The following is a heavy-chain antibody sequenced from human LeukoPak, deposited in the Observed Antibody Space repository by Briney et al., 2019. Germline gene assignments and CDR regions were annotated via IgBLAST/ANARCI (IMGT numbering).Heavy chain of an antibody. V-gene: IGHV3-30*02. J-gene: IGHJ4*02. CDR3: AKGGRGSSAGDY. CDR2: IRYEGSNK. CDR1: GFTFSSYG. Sequence: GGSLRLSCAASGFTFSSYGMHWVRQAPGKGLEGVAFIRYEGSNKYYADSVKGRFTISRDNSKNTLYLQMNSLRAEDTAVYYCAKGGRGSSAGDYWGQGTLVTVSS. D-gene: IGHD1-26*01.